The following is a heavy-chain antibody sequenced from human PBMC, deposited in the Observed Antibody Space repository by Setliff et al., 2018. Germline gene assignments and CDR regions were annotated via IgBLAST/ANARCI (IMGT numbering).Heavy chain of an antibody. D-gene: IGHD3-22*01. CDR1: GYTFTSYD. V-gene: IGHV1-8*01. J-gene: IGHJ4*02. CDR2: MNPNSGNT. Sequence: RASVKVSCKASGYTFTSYDINWVRQATGQGLEWMGWMNPNSGNTGYAQKFQGRVTMTRNTSISTAYMELSSLRSEDTAVYYCARTSNYYDSSGYYYVIDYWGQGTLVTVSS. CDR3: ARTSNYYDSSGYYYVIDY.